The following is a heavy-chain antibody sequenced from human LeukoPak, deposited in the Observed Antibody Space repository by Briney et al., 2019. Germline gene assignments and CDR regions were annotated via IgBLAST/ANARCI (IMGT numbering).Heavy chain of an antibody. Sequence: PTGGSRRLSCAASGFTFSNFWMHWVRQAPGKGLVWVSRVYSDGSVTTYADSVTGPVKGRFTISRDNAKSTLYLQMNSLRPEDTAVYYCVRGGSYFLDAFDIWGQGTMVTVSS. CDR3: VRGGSYFLDAFDI. D-gene: IGHD3-22*01. CDR1: GFTFSNFW. CDR2: VYSDGSVT. J-gene: IGHJ3*02. V-gene: IGHV3-74*01.